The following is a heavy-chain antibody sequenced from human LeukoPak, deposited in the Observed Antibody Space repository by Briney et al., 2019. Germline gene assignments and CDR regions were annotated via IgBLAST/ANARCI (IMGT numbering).Heavy chain of an antibody. D-gene: IGHD6-19*01. CDR3: AKGKYSSGGVPDY. J-gene: IGHJ4*02. CDR2: ISGGGEST. CDR1: GFTFSSYW. V-gene: IGHV3-23*01. Sequence: HPGGSLRLSCAASGFTFSSYWMSWVRQAPGKGLEWVSSISGGGESTYYADSVKGRFTVSRDNSKNTLYLQINSLRGEDTAVYYCAKGKYSSGGVPDYWGQGTLVTVSS.